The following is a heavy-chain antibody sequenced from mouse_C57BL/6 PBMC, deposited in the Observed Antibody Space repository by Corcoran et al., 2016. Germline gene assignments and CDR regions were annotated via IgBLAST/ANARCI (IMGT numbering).Heavy chain of an antibody. J-gene: IGHJ4*01. CDR3: ARWFRWLLPDYYAMDY. CDR1: GYTFTDYY. Sequence: EVQLQQSGPELVKPGASVKISCKASGYTFTDYYMNWVKQSHGKSLEWIGDINPNNGGTSYNQKFKGKATLTVDKSSSTAYMELRSLTSEDSAVYYCARWFRWLLPDYYAMDYWGQGTSVTVSS. CDR2: INPNNGGT. D-gene: IGHD2-3*01. V-gene: IGHV1-26*01.